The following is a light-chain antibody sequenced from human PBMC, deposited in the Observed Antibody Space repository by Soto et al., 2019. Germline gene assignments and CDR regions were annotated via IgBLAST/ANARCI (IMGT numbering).Light chain of an antibody. CDR1: QRLSSW. J-gene: IGKJ4*01. Sequence: DIPMTQSPSSVSASVGARVTITCRASQRLSSWLAWYQQKSGKAPKLLIYAASSLQSGVPSRFSGSGFGTDFTLTISSLQPEDSATYYCQQANSFPPITFGGGTKVEIK. V-gene: IGKV1-12*01. CDR3: QQANSFPPIT. CDR2: AAS.